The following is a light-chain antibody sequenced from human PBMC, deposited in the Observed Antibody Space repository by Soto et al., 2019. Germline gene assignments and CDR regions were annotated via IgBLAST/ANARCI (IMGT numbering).Light chain of an antibody. CDR3: QSHDRTRTSWV. CDR2: TYT. J-gene: IGLJ3*02. Sequence: QSVLTQPPSVSGALGQRVTISCTGSSSNIGADYEVHWYQQIPGTAPKLLIYTYTNRPSGVPDRFSGSHSGASASLAITGLQAEDEADYFCQSHDRTRTSWVFGGGTKLTVL. CDR1: SSNIGADYE. V-gene: IGLV1-40*01.